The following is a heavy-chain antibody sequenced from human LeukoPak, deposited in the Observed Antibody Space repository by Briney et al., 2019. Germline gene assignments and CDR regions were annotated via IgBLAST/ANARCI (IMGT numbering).Heavy chain of an antibody. CDR2: ITDAVGST. V-gene: IGHV3-23*01. J-gene: IGHJ4*02. CDR1: GFTFSSSS. D-gene: IGHD5-12*01. CDR3: AKEIFSGLLYIDY. Sequence: PGGSLRLSCAASGFTFSSSSISWVRQAAGKGLEWVSAITDAVGSTHYADSVKGRFTISSDNSKNTVYLQMNSLRPEDMAVYYCAKEIFSGLLYIDYWGQGTLVTVSS.